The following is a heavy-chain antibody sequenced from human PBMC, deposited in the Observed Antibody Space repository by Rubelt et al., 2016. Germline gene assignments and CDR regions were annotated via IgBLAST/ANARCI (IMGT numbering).Heavy chain of an antibody. V-gene: IGHV3-30*18. D-gene: IGHD2-21*02. CDR2: ISYDGSNK. J-gene: IGHJ4*02. CDR3: VKDKTPGDGFWVFDD. Sequence: KGLEWVAVISYDGSNKYYADSVKGRFTISRDNSKNTLYLQMNSLRAEDTAVYYCVKDKTPGDGFWVFDDWGQGTLVTVSS.